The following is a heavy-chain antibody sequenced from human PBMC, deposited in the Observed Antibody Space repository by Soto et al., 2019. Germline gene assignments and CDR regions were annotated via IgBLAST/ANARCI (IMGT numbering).Heavy chain of an antibody. CDR1: GYTFTSYA. CDR3: AGDLGGWPDY. D-gene: IGHD2-15*01. Sequence: QVQLVQSGAEVKKPGASVKVSCKASGYTFTSYAMHWVRQAPGQRREWMGWINAGNGNTKYSQKLQGRVTITRDTSGSTADRELSSLRSEDTAVYYGAGDLGGWPDYWGQGTLVTVSS. CDR2: INAGNGNT. V-gene: IGHV1-3*01. J-gene: IGHJ4*02.